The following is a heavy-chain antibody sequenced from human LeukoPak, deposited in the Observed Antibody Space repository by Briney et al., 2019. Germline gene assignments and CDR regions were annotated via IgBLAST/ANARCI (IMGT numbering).Heavy chain of an antibody. CDR1: GYTFTGYY. D-gene: IGHD6-19*01. V-gene: IGHV1-2*02. J-gene: IGHJ4*02. CDR2: INPNSGDT. Sequence: WASVKVSCKASGYTFTGYYMHWVRQAPGQGLEWMGWINPNSGDTKYAQKFQGRVTMTRDTSISTAYMELSRLRSDDTAVYYCAKDRGGSGWSLFYFDYWGQGTLVTVSS. CDR3: AKDRGGSGWSLFYFDY.